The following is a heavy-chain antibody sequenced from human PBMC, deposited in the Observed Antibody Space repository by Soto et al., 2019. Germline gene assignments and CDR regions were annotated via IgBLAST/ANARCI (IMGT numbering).Heavy chain of an antibody. CDR3: AKILGADPRWNYDAFDI. CDR1: GFTFSSYA. D-gene: IGHD1-7*01. Sequence: GGSLRLSCAASGFTFSSYAMSWVRQAPGKGLEWVSAISGSGGSTYYADSVKGRFTISRDNSKNTLYLQMNSLRAEDTAVYYCAKILGADPRWNYDAFDIWGQGTMVTVSS. J-gene: IGHJ3*02. CDR2: ISGSGGST. V-gene: IGHV3-23*01.